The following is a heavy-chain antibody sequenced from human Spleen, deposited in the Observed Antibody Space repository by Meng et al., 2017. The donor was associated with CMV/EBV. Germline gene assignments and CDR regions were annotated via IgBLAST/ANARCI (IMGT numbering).Heavy chain of an antibody. V-gene: IGHV3-9*01. Sequence: LSLTCAASGFTFDDYAMHWVRQAPGKGLEWVSGISWNSGSIGYADSVKGRFTISRDNAKNSLYLQMNSLRAEDTALYYCAKASGSYHGYFDYWGQGTRVTVSS. D-gene: IGHD1-26*01. CDR1: GFTFDDYA. J-gene: IGHJ4*02. CDR3: AKASGSYHGYFDY. CDR2: ISWNSGSI.